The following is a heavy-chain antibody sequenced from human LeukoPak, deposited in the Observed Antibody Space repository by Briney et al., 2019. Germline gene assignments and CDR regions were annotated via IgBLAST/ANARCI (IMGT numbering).Heavy chain of an antibody. Sequence: PGGSLRLSCAASGFNFSSYALSWVRPPPGKELEWVSPISGNGDTTYYADSVKGRFTISRDNPKNSLYLQMDTLRAEDTAVYYCAKGTMVRGDRDYWGQGTLVTVSS. J-gene: IGHJ4*02. CDR1: GFNFSSYA. V-gene: IGHV3-23*01. CDR2: ISGNGDTT. CDR3: AKGTMVRGDRDY. D-gene: IGHD3-10*01.